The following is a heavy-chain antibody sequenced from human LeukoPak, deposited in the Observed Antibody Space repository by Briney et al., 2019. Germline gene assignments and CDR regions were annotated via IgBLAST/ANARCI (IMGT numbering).Heavy chain of an antibody. V-gene: IGHV1-46*01. CDR1: GYTFTNYY. Sequence: GASVKVSCRASGYTFTNYYMHWVRQAPGQGLEWMGIINPSGGSTTYAQKLQDRATMTRDMSTSTVYMELSSLRSEDTAVYYCARNRWLDCWGQGTLVTVPS. CDR3: ARNRWLDC. D-gene: IGHD5-24*01. CDR2: INPSGGST. J-gene: IGHJ4*02.